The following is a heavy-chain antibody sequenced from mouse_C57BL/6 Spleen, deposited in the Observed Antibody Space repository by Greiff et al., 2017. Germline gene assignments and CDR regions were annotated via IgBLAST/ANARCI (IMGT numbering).Heavy chain of an antibody. Sequence: QVQLQQPGAELVKPGASVKLSCKASGYTFTSYWMHWVKQRPGQGLEWIGMIHPNSGSTNYNEKFKSKATLTVDKSSSTAYMQLSSLTSEDSAVYYCESTAYGYDDRGDYWGQGTTLTVSS. CDR1: GYTFTSYW. CDR2: IHPNSGST. CDR3: ESTAYGYDDRGDY. D-gene: IGHD2-2*01. V-gene: IGHV1-64*01. J-gene: IGHJ2*01.